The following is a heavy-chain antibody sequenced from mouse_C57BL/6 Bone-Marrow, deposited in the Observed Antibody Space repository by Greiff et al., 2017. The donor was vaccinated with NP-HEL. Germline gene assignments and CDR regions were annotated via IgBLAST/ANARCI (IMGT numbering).Heavy chain of an antibody. CDR2: INPNNGGT. D-gene: IGHD1-1*01. V-gene: IGHV1-18*01. CDR1: GYTFTDYN. Sequence: EVKLVESGPELVKPGASVKIPCKASGYTFTDYNMDWVKQSHGQSLEWIGDINPNNGGTIYNQKFKGKATLTVDKSSSTAYMELRSLTSEDTAVYYCARGGFTTVVSFDYWGQGTTLTVSS. J-gene: IGHJ2*01. CDR3: ARGGFTTVVSFDY.